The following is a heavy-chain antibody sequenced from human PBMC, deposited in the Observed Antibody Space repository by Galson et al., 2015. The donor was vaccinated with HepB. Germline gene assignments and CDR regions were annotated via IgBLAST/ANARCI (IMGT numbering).Heavy chain of an antibody. CDR1: GYSFTSYW. Sequence: QSGAEVKKPGESLRISCKGSGYSFTSYWISWVRQMPGKGLEWMGRIDPSDSYTNYSPSFQGHVTISADKSISTAYLQWSSLKASDTAMYYCARGGERWLQRRWAAGSQIAFDTWGQGTMVTVSS. V-gene: IGHV5-10-1*01. D-gene: IGHD5-24*01. J-gene: IGHJ3*02. CDR3: ARGGERWLQRRWAAGSQIAFDT. CDR2: IDPSDSYT.